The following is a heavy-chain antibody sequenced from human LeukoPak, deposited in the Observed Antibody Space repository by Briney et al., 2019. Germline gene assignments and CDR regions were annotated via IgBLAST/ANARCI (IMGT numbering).Heavy chain of an antibody. Sequence: GGSLRLSCAVSGITLSNYGMSWVRQAPRKGLEWVAGISDSGGRTNYADSVKGRFTISRDNPKNTLYLQMNSLRAEDTAVYFCAKRGVVIRVILVGFHKEAYYFDSWGQGALVTVSS. CDR3: AKRGVVIRVILVGFHKEAYYFDS. V-gene: IGHV3-23*01. J-gene: IGHJ4*02. CDR1: GITLSNYG. D-gene: IGHD3-22*01. CDR2: ISDSGGRT.